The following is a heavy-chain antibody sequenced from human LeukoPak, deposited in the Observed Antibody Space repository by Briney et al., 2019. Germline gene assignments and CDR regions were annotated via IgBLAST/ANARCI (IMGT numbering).Heavy chain of an antibody. CDR2: INPNSGGR. D-gene: IGHD2-2*01. CDR1: GYTFTGYY. CDR3: ARGFRYCSSTSCFFDY. V-gene: IGHV1-2*02. J-gene: IGHJ4*02. Sequence: GASVKVSCKASGYTFTGYYMHWVRQAPGQGLEWMGWINPNSGGRNYAQKFQGRVTMTRDTSISTAYMELSRLRSDDTAVYYCARGFRYCSSTSCFFDYWGQGTLVTVCS.